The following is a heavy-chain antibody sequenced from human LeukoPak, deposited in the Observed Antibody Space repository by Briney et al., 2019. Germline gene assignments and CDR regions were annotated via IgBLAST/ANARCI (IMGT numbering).Heavy chain of an antibody. J-gene: IGHJ4*02. CDR3: ARDYGGNVDY. Sequence: PSETLSLTCTVSGGSISSGGYSWSWIRQHPGKGLEWIGYIYYSGSTYYNPSLKSRVTISVDTSKNQFSLKLSSVTAADTAVYYCARDYGGNVDYWGQGTLVTVSS. CDR2: IYYSGST. CDR1: GGSISSGGYS. D-gene: IGHD4-23*01. V-gene: IGHV4-31*03.